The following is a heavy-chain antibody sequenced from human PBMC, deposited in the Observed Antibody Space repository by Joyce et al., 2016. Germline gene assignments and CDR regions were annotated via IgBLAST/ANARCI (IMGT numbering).Heavy chain of an antibody. V-gene: IGHV1-69*01. Sequence: QVQLVQSGAEVKKPGSSVKVSCKASGDTFRDYAISWVRQAPGQGLEWVGGIIPSFGTPDFARKFQDRVTITADESTNTAYLELSSLRSEDTAVYYCARAVTTVTTLVYFDYWGPGTRVTVAS. CDR3: ARAVTTVTTLVYFDY. CDR2: IIPSFGTP. CDR1: GDTFRDYA. D-gene: IGHD4-17*01. J-gene: IGHJ4*02.